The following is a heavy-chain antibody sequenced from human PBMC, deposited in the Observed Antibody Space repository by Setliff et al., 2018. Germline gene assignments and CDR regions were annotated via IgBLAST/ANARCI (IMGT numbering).Heavy chain of an antibody. CDR1: GFTFSNYW. Sequence: LRLSCEASGFTFSNYWMSWVRQTAGKGLEWVAYIKQDGSEKYYVDSVKGRFTISRDNAQNSLYLQMNSLRAEDTAVYYCAREGTRGYFFYYLDVWGKGTTVTVSS. V-gene: IGHV3-7*03. J-gene: IGHJ6*03. D-gene: IGHD1-1*01. CDR3: AREGTRGYFFYYLDV. CDR2: IKQDGSEK.